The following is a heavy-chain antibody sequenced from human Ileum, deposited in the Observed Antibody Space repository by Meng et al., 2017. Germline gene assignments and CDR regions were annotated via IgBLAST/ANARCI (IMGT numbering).Heavy chain of an antibody. J-gene: IGHJ4*02. CDR2: TYYNGSP. Sequence: QVQLQESGPGLVKPSQTLSLTCSVSGGSFSSDNYYWTWIRQTPGKGLEWICLTYYNGSPFYNPSLRSRVIISVDTSKDQFSLKLTSVTAADTAVYYCARERRHYYGSGSFDYWGQGILVTVSS. CDR3: ARERRHYYGSGSFDY. D-gene: IGHD3-10*01. V-gene: IGHV4-30-4*01. CDR1: GGSFSSDNYY.